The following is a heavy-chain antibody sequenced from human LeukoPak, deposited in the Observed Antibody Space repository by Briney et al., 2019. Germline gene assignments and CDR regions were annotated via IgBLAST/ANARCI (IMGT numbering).Heavy chain of an antibody. J-gene: IGHJ4*02. CDR3: ASHSIGATVTLDY. Sequence: GGSLRLSCAASGFTFSSYWMHWVRHAPGKGLVWVSRINRDGSSTSYADSVKGRFTISRDNAKNTLYLQMNSLRAEDTAVYYCASHSIGATVTLDYWGQGTLVTVSS. CDR1: GFTFSSYW. V-gene: IGHV3-74*01. CDR2: INRDGSST. D-gene: IGHD4-11*01.